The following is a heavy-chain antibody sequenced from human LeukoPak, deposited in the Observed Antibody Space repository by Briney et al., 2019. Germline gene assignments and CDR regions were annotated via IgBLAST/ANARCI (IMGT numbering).Heavy chain of an antibody. V-gene: IGHV3-23*01. CDR1: GFTFSSYA. CDR3: AKVTMVRAHRYFDY. Sequence: GGSLRLSCAASGFTFSSYAMSWVRQAPGKGLEWVSAISGRGGSTYYADSVKGRFTISRDNSENTLYLQMNSLRAEDTAVYYCAKVTMVRAHRYFDYWGQGTLVTVSS. J-gene: IGHJ4*02. D-gene: IGHD3-10*01. CDR2: ISGRGGST.